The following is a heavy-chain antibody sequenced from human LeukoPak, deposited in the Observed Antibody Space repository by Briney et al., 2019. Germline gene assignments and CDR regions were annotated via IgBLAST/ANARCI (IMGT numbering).Heavy chain of an antibody. D-gene: IGHD6-25*01. Sequence: SETLSLTCTVSGGSISSYYWSWIRQPPGKGLEWIGYIYYSGSTNYNPSLKSRVTISVDTSKNQFSLKLSSVTAADTAVYYCARDRGRAAPYFDYWGQGTLVTVSS. CDR3: ARDRGRAAPYFDY. J-gene: IGHJ4*02. CDR1: GGSISSYY. V-gene: IGHV4-59*01. CDR2: IYYSGST.